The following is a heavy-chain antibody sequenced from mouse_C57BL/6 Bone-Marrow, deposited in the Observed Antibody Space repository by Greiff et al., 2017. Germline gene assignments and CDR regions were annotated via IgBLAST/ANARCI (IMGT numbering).Heavy chain of an antibody. CDR2: IYPGSGST. CDR3: AREEPYYGSGMDY. CDR1: GYTFTSYW. J-gene: IGHJ4*01. Sequence: VQLQQPGAELVKPGASVKMSCKASGYTFTSYWITWVKQRPGQGLEWIGDIYPGSGSTNYKEKFKGKATLTVDTSTSTAYMQLSSLTSEDSAVYYCAREEPYYGSGMDYWGQGTSVTVSS. D-gene: IGHD1-1*01. V-gene: IGHV1-55*01.